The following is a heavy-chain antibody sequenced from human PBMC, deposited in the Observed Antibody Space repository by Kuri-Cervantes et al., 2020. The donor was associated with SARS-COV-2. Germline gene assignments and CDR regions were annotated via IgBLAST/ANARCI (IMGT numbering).Heavy chain of an antibody. Sequence: GGSLRLSCAASGFTFSDYYMSWIRQAPGKGLEWVSSISSSSSYIYYADSVKGRFTISRDNAKNSLYLQMNSLRAEDTALYYCAKGVDSGWYYFDYWGQGTLVPVSS. D-gene: IGHD6-19*01. V-gene: IGHV3-11*05. CDR3: AKGVDSGWYYFDY. CDR2: ISSSSSYI. CDR1: GFTFSDYY. J-gene: IGHJ4*02.